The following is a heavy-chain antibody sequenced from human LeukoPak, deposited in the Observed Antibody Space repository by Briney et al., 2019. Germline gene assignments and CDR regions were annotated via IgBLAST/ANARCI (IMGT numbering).Heavy chain of an antibody. V-gene: IGHV3-74*01. J-gene: IGHJ4*02. CDR2: INSDGSST. Sequence: QPGGSLRLSCAASGLTFSSYWMHWVRQAPGKGLVWVSRINSDGSSTSYADSVKGRSTISRDNAKNTLYLQMNSLRAEGTAVYYCARGGTMVRGVIFYWGQGTLVTVSS. D-gene: IGHD3-10*01. CDR3: ARGGTMVRGVIFY. CDR1: GLTFSSYW.